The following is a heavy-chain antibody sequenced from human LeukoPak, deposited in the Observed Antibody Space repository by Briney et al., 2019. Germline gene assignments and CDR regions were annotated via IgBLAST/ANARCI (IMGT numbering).Heavy chain of an antibody. CDR2: IIPILGIA. CDR1: GGTFSSYA. CDR3: ARRPGYSYGAFDY. Sequence: SVKVSCKASGGTFSSYAISWVRQAPGQGLEWMGRIIPILGIANYAQKFQGRVTITADKSTSTAYMELSSLRSEDTAVYYCARRPGYSYGAFDYWGQGTLVTVSS. J-gene: IGHJ4*02. D-gene: IGHD5-18*01. V-gene: IGHV1-69*04.